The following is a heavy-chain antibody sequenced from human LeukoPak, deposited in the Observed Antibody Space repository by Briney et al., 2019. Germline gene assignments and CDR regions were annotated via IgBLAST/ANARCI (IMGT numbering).Heavy chain of an antibody. CDR1: GYSFTSYW. D-gene: IGHD3-10*01. CDR3: ARLYYGSGRDKNWFDP. Sequence: GESLKISCKGSGYSFTSYWIGWVRQMPGKGLEGMGIIYPGDSDTRYSPSFQGQVTISADKSISTAYLQWSSLKASDTAMYYRARLYYGSGRDKNWFDPWGQGTLVTVSS. CDR2: IYPGDSDT. V-gene: IGHV5-51*01. J-gene: IGHJ5*02.